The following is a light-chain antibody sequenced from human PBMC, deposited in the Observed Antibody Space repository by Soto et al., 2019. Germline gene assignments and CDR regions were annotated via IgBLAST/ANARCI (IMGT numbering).Light chain of an antibody. CDR1: SGSVSTNYY. Sequence: QTVVTQEPSFSVSPGGTVTLTCGLSSGSVSTNYYPSWYQQTPGQAPRTLMYSTNIRSSGVPDRFSASILGNKAALTITGAQADDESDYYCVLYMSGTWVFGGGTQLTVL. J-gene: IGLJ3*02. V-gene: IGLV8-61*01. CDR2: STN. CDR3: VLYMSGTWV.